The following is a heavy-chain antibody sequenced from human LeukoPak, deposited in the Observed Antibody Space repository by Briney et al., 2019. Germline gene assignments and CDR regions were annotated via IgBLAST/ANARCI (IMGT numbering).Heavy chain of an antibody. CDR1: GGFIRRHY. CDR3: GRLLNHNNTGDPDTFDM. CDR2: ISYTGCT. Sequence: SDTLSLICSVSGGFIRRHYWSWIRQPPGKELEWIGYISYTGCTRHNPSFQSRVTISLDTSKTHFSLKLTSVTAADTAVYYCGRLLNHNNTGDPDTFDMWGPGTMVTVSS. V-gene: IGHV4-59*08. D-gene: IGHD4-17*01. J-gene: IGHJ3*02.